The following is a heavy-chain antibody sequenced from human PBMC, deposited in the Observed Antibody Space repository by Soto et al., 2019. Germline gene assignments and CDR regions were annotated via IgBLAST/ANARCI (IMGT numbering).Heavy chain of an antibody. CDR2: IYYSGST. J-gene: IGHJ3*02. CDR3: ARDVESYYYDSSGYSRDAFDI. D-gene: IGHD3-22*01. Sequence: NPSETLSLTCTVSGGSISSGGYYWSWIRQHPGKGLEWIGYIYYSGSTYYNPSLKSRVTISVDTSKNQFSLKLSSVTAADTAVYYCARDVESYYYDSSGYSRDAFDIWGQGTMVTVSS. V-gene: IGHV4-31*03. CDR1: GGSISSGGYY.